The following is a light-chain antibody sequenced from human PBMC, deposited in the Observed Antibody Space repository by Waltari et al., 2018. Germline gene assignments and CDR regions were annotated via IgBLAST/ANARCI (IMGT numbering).Light chain of an antibody. V-gene: IGKV1-5*03. CDR2: KAS. Sequence: DMQMTQSPSTLSASVGDRVTITCRASQSVSAWLAWYQQKPGKAPNLLIYKASSVQSGVPARFSGSGCGTEFTLTISSLQPDDFATYFCQQYNSYPWTFGQGTKVEI. J-gene: IGKJ1*01. CDR1: QSVSAW. CDR3: QQYNSYPWT.